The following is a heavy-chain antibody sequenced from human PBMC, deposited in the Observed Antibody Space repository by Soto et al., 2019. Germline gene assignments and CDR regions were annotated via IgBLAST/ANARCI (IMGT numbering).Heavy chain of an antibody. Sequence: SETLSLTCAVYGGSFSGYYWSWIRQPPGKGLEWIGEINHSGSTNYNPSLKSRVTISVDTSKNQFSLKLSSVTAADTAVYYCARRYYYGSGIDYWGQGTLVTVSS. J-gene: IGHJ4*02. CDR2: INHSGST. CDR3: ARRYYYGSGIDY. V-gene: IGHV4-34*01. CDR1: GGSFSGYY. D-gene: IGHD3-10*01.